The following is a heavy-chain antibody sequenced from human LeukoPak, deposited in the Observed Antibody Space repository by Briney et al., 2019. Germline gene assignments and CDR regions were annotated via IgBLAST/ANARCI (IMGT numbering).Heavy chain of an antibody. CDR3: ARAILENYDFWSGYSLWSRRPYYYYYMDV. V-gene: IGHV7-4-1*02. Sequence: GASVKVSCKASGYTFTSYGISWVRQAPGQGLEWMGWINTNTGNPTYAQGFTGRFVFSLDTSVSTAYLQISSLKAEDTAVYYCARAILENYDFWSGYSLWSRRPYYYYYMDVWGKGTTVTVSS. D-gene: IGHD3-3*01. CDR2: INTNTGNP. CDR1: GYTFTSYG. J-gene: IGHJ6*03.